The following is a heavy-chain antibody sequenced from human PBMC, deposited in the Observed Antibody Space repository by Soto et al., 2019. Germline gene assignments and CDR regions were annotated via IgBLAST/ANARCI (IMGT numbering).Heavy chain of an antibody. J-gene: IGHJ4*02. CDR3: ARGVSDSSGYYYDY. V-gene: IGHV4-30-2*01. CDR2: IYHSGST. Sequence: QLQLQESGSGLVKPSQTLTLTCAVSGGSISSGGYSWSWIRQPPGKGLEWIGYIYHSGSTYYNPSLKSRVTISVDRSKNQFSLKLSSVTAADTAVYYCARGVSDSSGYYYDYWGQGTLVTVSS. D-gene: IGHD3-22*01. CDR1: GGSISSGGYS.